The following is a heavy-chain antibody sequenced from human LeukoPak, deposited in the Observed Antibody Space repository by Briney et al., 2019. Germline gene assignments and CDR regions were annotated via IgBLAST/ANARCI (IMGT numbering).Heavy chain of an antibody. D-gene: IGHD3-9*01. CDR3: AREVITIFCYDY. CDR1: GFIFKKYW. Sequence: PGGSLRLSCAASGFIFKKYWMNWVRQVPGKGLECLANIKEDGSEKYYVDSVKGRFTISRDNAKNSLYLQMNSLRAEDTAVYYCAREVITIFCYDYWGQGTLVTVSS. J-gene: IGHJ4*02. V-gene: IGHV3-7*01. CDR2: IKEDGSEK.